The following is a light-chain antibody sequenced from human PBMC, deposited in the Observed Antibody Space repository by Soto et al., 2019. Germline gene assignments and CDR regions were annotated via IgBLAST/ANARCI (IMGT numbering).Light chain of an antibody. CDR2: EVS. J-gene: IGLJ3*02. Sequence: QSALTQPASVSGSPGQSITISCTGTSSDVGGYNFVSWYQQHPGKAPRLIIYEVSSRPSGVSYRFSGSKSGNTASLTISALQAEDEADYYCSSYTLRNTLVLFGGGTKLTVL. CDR3: SSYTLRNTLVL. CDR1: SSDVGGYNF. V-gene: IGLV2-14*01.